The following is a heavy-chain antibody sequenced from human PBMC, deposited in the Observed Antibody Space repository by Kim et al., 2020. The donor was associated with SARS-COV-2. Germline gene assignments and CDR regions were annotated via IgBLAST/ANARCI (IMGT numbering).Heavy chain of an antibody. Sequence: ASVKVSCKASGYTFTSYGISWVRQAPGQGLEWMGWISAYNGNTNYAQKLQGRVTMTTDTSTSTAYMELRSLRSDDTAVYYCARGDYYDSSGDYIYWGQGTLVTVSS. CDR3: ARGDYYDSSGDYIY. CDR2: ISAYNGNT. V-gene: IGHV1-18*01. CDR1: GYTFTSYG. J-gene: IGHJ4*02. D-gene: IGHD3-22*01.